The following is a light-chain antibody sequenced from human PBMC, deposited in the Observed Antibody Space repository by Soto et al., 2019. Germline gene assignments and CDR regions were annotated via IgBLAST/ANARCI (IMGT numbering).Light chain of an antibody. CDR1: QSASNN. CDR2: VAS. J-gene: IGKJ1*01. CDR3: QQYNKWPLT. V-gene: IGKV3-15*01. Sequence: EIVMTQSPATLSVSPGERATLSCRASQSASNNLAWYQQKPGQAPRLLIYVASTRATGIRARFSGSGSGTEFTLTISSLQSEDFAVYYCQQYNKWPLTFGQGTKVEI.